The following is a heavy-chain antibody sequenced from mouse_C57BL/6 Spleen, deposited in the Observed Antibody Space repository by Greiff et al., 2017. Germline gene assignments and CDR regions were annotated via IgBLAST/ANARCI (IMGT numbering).Heavy chain of an antibody. CDR3: ARDDDYDRYYATDY. J-gene: IGHJ4*01. CDR2: INPSNGGT. Sequence: QVQLQQPGTELVKPGASVKLSCKASGYTFTSYWMHWVKQRPGQGLEWIGNINPSNGGTNYNETFKSKATLTVDKSSSTVYLQLRSLKSENAAVYYSARDDDYDRYYATDYWGQGTSVTVSS. D-gene: IGHD2-4*01. V-gene: IGHV1-53*01. CDR1: GYTFTSYW.